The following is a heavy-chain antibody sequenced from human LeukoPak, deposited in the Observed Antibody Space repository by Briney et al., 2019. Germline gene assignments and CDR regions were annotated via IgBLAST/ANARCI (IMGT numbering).Heavy chain of an antibody. CDR3: ARAGPIWTTVSGGNYFDY. CDR1: GFTFSSYG. J-gene: IGHJ4*02. V-gene: IGHV3-30*03. CDR2: TSFDGSIK. Sequence: PGGSLRLSCAASGFTFSSYGMPWVRQAPGKGLEWVAVTSFDGSIKYYADSVKGRFTISRDNSKNTLYLQMYSLRPDDTAVYSCARAGPIWTTVSGGNYFDYWSQGTLVTVSS. D-gene: IGHD4-11*01.